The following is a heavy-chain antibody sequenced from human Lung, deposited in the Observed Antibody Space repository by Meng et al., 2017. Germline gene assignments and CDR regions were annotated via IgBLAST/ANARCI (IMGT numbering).Heavy chain of an antibody. CDR2: IYNSGST. CDR3: ARGQKGYFDL. V-gene: IGHV4-30-4*01. J-gene: IGHJ2*01. CDR1: GCSISSSNYY. Sequence: VQLQGSGPGLVKPSQTLALTCTVSGCSISSSNYYWSWIRQPPGKGLEWSGHIYNSGSTYYNPSLKSRITISVDTSKNQFSLKLSSVTAADTAVYYCARGQKGYFDLWGRGTLVTVPS.